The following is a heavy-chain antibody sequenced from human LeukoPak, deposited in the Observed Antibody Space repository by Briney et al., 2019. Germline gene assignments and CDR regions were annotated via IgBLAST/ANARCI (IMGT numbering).Heavy chain of an antibody. D-gene: IGHD3-3*01. Sequence: PSETLSLTCAVSGYSISSGYYWGWIRQPPGKGLEWIGSIYHSGSTYYNPSLKSRVTISVDTSKNQFSLKLSSVTAADTAVYYCARHDSFWSGYYTEKYFQHWGQGPLVTVSS. CDR1: GYSISSGYY. V-gene: IGHV4-38-2*01. CDR3: ARHDSFWSGYYTEKYFQH. J-gene: IGHJ1*01. CDR2: IYHSGST.